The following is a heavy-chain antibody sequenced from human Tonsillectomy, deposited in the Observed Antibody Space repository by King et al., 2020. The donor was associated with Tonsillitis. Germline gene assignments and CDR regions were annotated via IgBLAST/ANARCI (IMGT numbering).Heavy chain of an antibody. CDR1: GYTFTGYY. Sequence: QLVQSGAEVKKPGASVNVSCKASGYTFTGYYIHWVRQAPGQGLEWVGWLNPNSGGTNCAQKFQGRVTMTRDTSNSTAYMELSSLRSDDTAVYYCVRAPDYWGRGTLVTVSS. CDR3: VRAPDY. CDR2: LNPNSGGT. J-gene: IGHJ4*02. V-gene: IGHV1-2*02.